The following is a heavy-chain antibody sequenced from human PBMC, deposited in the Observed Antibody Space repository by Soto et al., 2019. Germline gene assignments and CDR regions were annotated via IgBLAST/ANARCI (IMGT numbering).Heavy chain of an antibody. V-gene: IGHV1-46*01. CDR1: GYTFTSYY. Sequence: GASVKVSCKASGYTFTSYYMHWVRQAPGQGLEWMGIINPSGGSTSYAQKFQGRVTMTRDTSTSTVYMELSSLRSEDTAVYYCARVLRTRNYDISGRQGSDAFDIWG. J-gene: IGHJ3*02. CDR3: ARVLRTRNYDISGRQGSDAFDI. D-gene: IGHD3-22*01. CDR2: INPSGGST.